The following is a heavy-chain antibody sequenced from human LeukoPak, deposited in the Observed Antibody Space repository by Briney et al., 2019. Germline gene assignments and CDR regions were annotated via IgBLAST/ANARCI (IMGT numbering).Heavy chain of an antibody. CDR1: GYSFTNYW. J-gene: IGHJ4*02. Sequence: GESLKISCKGSGYSFTNYWIGWVRQMPGKGLEWMGIIYPGDSDTRYSPSFQGQVTISADKSISTAYLQWSSLKASDTAMYYCARLPTMWLVRGYYFDYWGQGTLVTVSS. CDR2: IYPGDSDT. V-gene: IGHV5-51*01. D-gene: IGHD6-19*01. CDR3: ARLPTMWLVRGYYFDY.